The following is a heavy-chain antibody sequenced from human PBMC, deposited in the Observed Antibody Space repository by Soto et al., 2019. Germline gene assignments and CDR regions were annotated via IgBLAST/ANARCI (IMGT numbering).Heavy chain of an antibody. CDR3: ARSSFNYDSSGPQGY. D-gene: IGHD3-22*01. J-gene: IGHJ4*02. Sequence: ASVKVSCKASGFTFTAYYMHWVRQAPGQGLEWMGWINPNSGGTNYAQKFQGRVSMTRDTSISTAYMELSSLTSDDSAVYYCARSSFNYDSSGPQGYWGQGTLVTVSS. CDR1: GFTFTAYY. CDR2: INPNSGGT. V-gene: IGHV1-2*02.